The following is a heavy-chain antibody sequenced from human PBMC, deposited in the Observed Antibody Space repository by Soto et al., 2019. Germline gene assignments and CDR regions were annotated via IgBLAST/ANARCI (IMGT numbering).Heavy chain of an antibody. J-gene: IGHJ2*01. Sequence: PSETLSLTCTGSGGSISSTSYYWGWIRQPPGKGLDWIGTIYYSGSTYYKPSLKSRVTISVDTSKNQLSLKLSSVTAADTAVYYCARLKIKVVTRWGPVGYFDLWGRGTLVTVSS. CDR3: ARLKIKVVTRWGPVGYFDL. CDR1: GGSISSTSYY. D-gene: IGHD2-15*01. CDR2: IYYSGST. V-gene: IGHV4-39*01.